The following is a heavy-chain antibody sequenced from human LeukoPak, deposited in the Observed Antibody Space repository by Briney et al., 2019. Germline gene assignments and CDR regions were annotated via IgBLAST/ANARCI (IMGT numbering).Heavy chain of an antibody. J-gene: IGHJ4*02. Sequence: GASVKVSCKASGYTFTSYGISWVRQAPGQGLEWMGWISAYNGNANYAQKLQGRVTMTTDTPTSTAYMGLRSLRSDDTAVYYCARDDKKQLVTMDYWGQGTLVTVSS. CDR1: GYTFTSYG. V-gene: IGHV1-18*01. CDR2: ISAYNGNA. D-gene: IGHD6-6*01. CDR3: ARDDKKQLVTMDY.